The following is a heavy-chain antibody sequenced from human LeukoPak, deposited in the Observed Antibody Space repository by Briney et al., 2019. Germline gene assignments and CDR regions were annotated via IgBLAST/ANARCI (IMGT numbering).Heavy chain of an antibody. CDR1: GGTIATHP. Sequence: SVKVSCKASGGTIATHPITWVRQAPGHGLEWMGKIIPFFGTPNYAQKFQDRVTITANTSTNTAYLVLLSLTSEDAAVYYCATPRRPADYYYFYMDVWGKGTTVTVSS. CDR2: IIPFFGTP. V-gene: IGHV1-69*06. J-gene: IGHJ6*03. CDR3: ATPRRPADYYYFYMDV.